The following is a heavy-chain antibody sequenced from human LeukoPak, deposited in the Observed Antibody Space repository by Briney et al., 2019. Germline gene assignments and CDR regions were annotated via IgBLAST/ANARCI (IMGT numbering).Heavy chain of an antibody. CDR1: XXTFSSXX. CDR2: ISSSSSTI. J-gene: IGHJ4*02. CDR3: AKAAVDYYDSSGYYYFDY. D-gene: IGHD3-22*01. Sequence: ASXXTFSSXXMXXGXQXXGXXLEWVSYISSSSSTIYYADSVKGRFTISRDNAKNSLYLQMNSLRAEDTAIYYCAKAAVDYYDSSGYYYFDYWGQGTLVTVSS. V-gene: IGHV3-48*04.